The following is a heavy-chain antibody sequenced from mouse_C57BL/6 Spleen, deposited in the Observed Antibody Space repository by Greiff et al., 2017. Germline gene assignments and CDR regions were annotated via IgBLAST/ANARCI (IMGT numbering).Heavy chain of an antibody. J-gene: IGHJ1*03. V-gene: IGHV1-81*01. CDR3: ARKGATTEGHWYFDV. CDR2: IYPRSGNT. Sequence: QVQLQQSGAELARPGASVKLSCKASGYTFTSYGISWVKQRTGQGLEWIGEIYPRSGNTYYNEKFKGKATLTADKSSSTAYMELRSLTSEDSAVYFCARKGATTEGHWYFDVWGTGTTVTVSS. D-gene: IGHD1-1*01. CDR1: GYTFTSYG.